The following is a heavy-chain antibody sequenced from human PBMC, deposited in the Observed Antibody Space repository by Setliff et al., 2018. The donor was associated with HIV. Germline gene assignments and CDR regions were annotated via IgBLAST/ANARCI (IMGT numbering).Heavy chain of an antibody. V-gene: IGHV1-18*01. CDR2: ISAYNGNT. Sequence: ASVKVSCKASGYTFSTYGISWVRQAPGQGLEWMGWISAYNGNTNYEQKLQGRVTVTTDTSTSTAYMELRSLRYDDTAVYYCARDPRSGYDSDTAMVTVYYYYMDVWGKGTTVTVSS. J-gene: IGHJ6*03. CDR1: GYTFSTYG. D-gene: IGHD5-18*01. CDR3: ARDPRSGYDSDTAMVTVYYYYMDV.